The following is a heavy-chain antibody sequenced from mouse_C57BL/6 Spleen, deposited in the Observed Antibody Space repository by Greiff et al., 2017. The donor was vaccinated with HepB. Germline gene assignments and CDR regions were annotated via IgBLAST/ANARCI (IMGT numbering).Heavy chain of an antibody. Sequence: VQLQQSGPELVKPGASVKISCKASGYTFTDYYMNWVKQSHGKSLEWIGDINPNNGGTSYNQKFKGKATLTVDKSSSTAYMELRSLTSYDSAVYYCARGGSNLDYWGQGTTLTVSS. D-gene: IGHD2-5*01. CDR1: GYTFTDYY. CDR3: ARGGSNLDY. CDR2: INPNNGGT. V-gene: IGHV1-26*01. J-gene: IGHJ2*01.